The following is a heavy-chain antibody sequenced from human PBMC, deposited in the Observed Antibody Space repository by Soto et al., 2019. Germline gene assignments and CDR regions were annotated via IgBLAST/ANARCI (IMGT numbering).Heavy chain of an antibody. D-gene: IGHD5-18*01. J-gene: IGHJ4*02. CDR2: IVGSGDTT. Sequence: EVQLLESGGGLVQPGGSLRLSCVASGFSFSTYALGWVRQAPGKGLQWVSVIVGSGDTTYYADSVKGRFTISRDNSKNTLFLQMSGLRVDDTALYYCAKFDCDTAMVAFDSWGQGTLVTVSS. CDR1: GFSFSTYA. CDR3: AKFDCDTAMVAFDS. V-gene: IGHV3-23*01.